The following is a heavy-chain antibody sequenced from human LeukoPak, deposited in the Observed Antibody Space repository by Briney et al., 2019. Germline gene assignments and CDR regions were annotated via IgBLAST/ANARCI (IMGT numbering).Heavy chain of an antibody. J-gene: IGHJ4*02. D-gene: IGHD4/OR15-4a*01. CDR1: GFTFSSYA. Sequence: PGGSLRLSCAASGFTFSSYAMSWVRQAPGKGLEWVSAIRGSGGSTYYADSVKGRFTISRDNSKNTLYLQMNSLRAEDTAVYYCVRSALAYGGYVDYWGQGTLVTVSS. CDR2: IRGSGGST. V-gene: IGHV3-23*01. CDR3: VRSALAYGGYVDY.